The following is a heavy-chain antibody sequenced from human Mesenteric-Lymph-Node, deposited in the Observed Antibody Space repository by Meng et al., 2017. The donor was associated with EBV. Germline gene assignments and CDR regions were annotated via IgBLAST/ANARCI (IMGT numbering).Heavy chain of an antibody. D-gene: IGHD5-24*01. CDR2: MNPNSGAT. CDR1: GYTFTSYD. J-gene: IGHJ4*02. V-gene: IGHV1-8*01. CDR3: SRDSIYNGQDS. Sequence: QLHPVQSGAEVKKPGASVKVSCKASGYTFTSYDINWVRQATGQGLEWMGWMNPNSGATGSTQKFQGRVTMTRNTSISTAYMELNSLTSEDTAVYYCSRDSIYNGQDSWGQGTLVTVSS.